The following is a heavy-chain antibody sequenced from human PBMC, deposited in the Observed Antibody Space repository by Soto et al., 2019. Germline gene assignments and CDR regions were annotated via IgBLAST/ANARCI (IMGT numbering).Heavy chain of an antibody. CDR3: ARGKRFSDWLAP. CDR2: AYSSGGT. J-gene: IGHJ5*02. CDR1: GGSMSSYY. V-gene: IGHV4-4*07. Sequence: QVHLQQSGPGLVNPSDTLSLTCTVSGGSMSSYYWTWIRQPAGKGLECIGRAYSSGGTHYNPSLKSRVTISLHTSKNQFSLRLLSVTDADTAVYYCARGKRFSDWLAPWGQGTLVTVSS. D-gene: IGHD3-3*01.